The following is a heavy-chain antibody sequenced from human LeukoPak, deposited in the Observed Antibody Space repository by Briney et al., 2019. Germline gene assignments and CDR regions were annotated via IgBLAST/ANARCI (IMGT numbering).Heavy chain of an antibody. Sequence: GGSLRLSCAASGITFSSYGMSWVRQAPGKGLEWVSSISSTGGTTYYADSVKGRFTISRDISKNTLYLQMNSLRAEDTAIYYCAKVRKGVGAFDLWGQGTMVTVSS. CDR2: ISSTGGTT. D-gene: IGHD3-16*01. CDR1: GITFSSYG. CDR3: AKVRKGVGAFDL. J-gene: IGHJ3*01. V-gene: IGHV3-23*01.